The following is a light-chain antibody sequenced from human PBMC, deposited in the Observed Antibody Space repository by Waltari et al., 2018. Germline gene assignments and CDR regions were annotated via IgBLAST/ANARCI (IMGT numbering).Light chain of an antibody. CDR3: QVWDNTGDRRVV. CDR2: GDS. CDR1: NIGTKN. V-gene: IGLV3-21*02. J-gene: IGLJ2*01. Sequence: YVLTPPPSVSVAPGQTASITCGGNNIGTKNVHWYQQRPGQAPVLVVYGDSDRPAEIPDRFSGSNSGNTATLIINRVEAGDEADYSCQVWDNTGDRRVVFGGGTKLTVL.